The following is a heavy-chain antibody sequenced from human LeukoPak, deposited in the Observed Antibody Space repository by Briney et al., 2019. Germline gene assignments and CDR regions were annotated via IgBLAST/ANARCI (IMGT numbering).Heavy chain of an antibody. CDR3: ARPRHSSSALGYVDV. Sequence: SETLSLTCAVYGGSFSGYYWSWIRQPPGKGLEWIGEINHSGSTNYNPSLKSRVTISVDTSKNQFSLKLSSVTAADTAVYYCARPRHSSSALGYVDVWGKGTTVTVSS. D-gene: IGHD6-13*01. J-gene: IGHJ6*03. CDR1: GGSFSGYY. CDR2: INHSGST. V-gene: IGHV4-34*01.